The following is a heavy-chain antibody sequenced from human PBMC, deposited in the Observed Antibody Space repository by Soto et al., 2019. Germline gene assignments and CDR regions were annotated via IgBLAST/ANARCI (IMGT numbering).Heavy chain of an antibody. V-gene: IGHV1-46*01. J-gene: IGHJ5*02. Sequence: ASVKVSCKASGYTFTDYYMHWVRQAPGQGLEWMGIISPSGGSTHAQKFQGRVTVTRDTSTSTVYMELSSLRSEDTAVYYCARDGSSDWLTWFDPWGQGTLVTVSS. CDR2: ISPSGGST. D-gene: IGHD6-19*01. CDR1: GYTFTDYY. CDR3: ARDGSSDWLTWFDP.